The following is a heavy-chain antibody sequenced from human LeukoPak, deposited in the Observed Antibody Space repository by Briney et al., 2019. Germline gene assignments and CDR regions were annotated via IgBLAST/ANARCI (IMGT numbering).Heavy chain of an antibody. CDR2: IWYSGSNK. D-gene: IGHD4-17*01. J-gene: IGHJ4*02. Sequence: GGSLRLSCAASGFTFNSFAMHWVRQAPGKGLEWVAVIWYSGSNKYYADSVKGRFTISRDNSKNTVHLQMNSLRAEDSAIYYCARPYGDYYFDYWGQGTLVTVSS. V-gene: IGHV3-33*01. CDR1: GFTFNSFA. CDR3: ARPYGDYYFDY.